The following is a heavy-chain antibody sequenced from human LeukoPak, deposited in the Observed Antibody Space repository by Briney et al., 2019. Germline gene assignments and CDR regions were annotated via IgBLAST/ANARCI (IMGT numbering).Heavy chain of an antibody. D-gene: IGHD6-19*01. CDR3: ARSSGWYHRGPDYYYYYMDV. CDR2: ISSTSSYI. V-gene: IGHV3-21*01. Sequence: GGSLRLSCAASGFIFNSHSMNWVREAPGEGLEWVSSISSTSSYIYYADSVKSRFTIYRDNAKNSLYLQMNSLRAEDTAVYYCARSSGWYHRGPDYYYYYMDVWGKGTTVTVS. CDR1: GFIFNSHS. J-gene: IGHJ6*03.